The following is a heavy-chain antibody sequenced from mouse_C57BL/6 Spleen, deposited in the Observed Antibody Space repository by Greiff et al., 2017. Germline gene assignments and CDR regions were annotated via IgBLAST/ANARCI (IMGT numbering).Heavy chain of an antibody. J-gene: IGHJ4*01. D-gene: IGHD1-1*01. Sequence: EVQLVESGEGLVKPGGSLKLSCAASGFTFSSYAMSWVRQTPEKRLEWVAYISSGGDYIYYADTVKGRFTISRDNARNTLYLQMSSLKSEDTAMYYCTRDTTVVAGHYYAMDYWGQGTSVTVSS. CDR1: GFTFSSYA. CDR2: ISSGGDYI. CDR3: TRDTTVVAGHYYAMDY. V-gene: IGHV5-9-1*02.